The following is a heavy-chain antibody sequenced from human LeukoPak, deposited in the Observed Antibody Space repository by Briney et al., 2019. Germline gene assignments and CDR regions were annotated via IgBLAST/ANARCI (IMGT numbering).Heavy chain of an antibody. V-gene: IGHV3-23*01. CDR1: GFTLSSHA. Sequence: GGSLSLSCAASGFTLSSHAVSWVRPAPGGGREGVSAISGSGRRTYSADSVKGRFTISRHNSKNTLYLQMNSLRAEDTAVYYCAKAFEVVVVPAAYYFDYWGQGTLVTVSS. J-gene: IGHJ4*02. CDR2: ISGSGRRT. D-gene: IGHD2-2*01. CDR3: AKAFEVVVVPAAYYFDY.